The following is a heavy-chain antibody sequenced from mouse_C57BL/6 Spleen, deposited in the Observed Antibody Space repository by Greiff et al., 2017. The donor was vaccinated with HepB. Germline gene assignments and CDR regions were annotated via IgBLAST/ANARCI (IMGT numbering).Heavy chain of an antibody. Sequence: DVKLQESGPGLVKPSQSLSLTCSVTGYSITSGYYWNWIRQFPGNKLEWMGYISYDGSNNYNPSLKNRISITRDTSKNQFFLKLNSVTTEDTATYYCAREGPYYYGSSGGYAMDYWGQGTSVTVSS. D-gene: IGHD1-1*01. V-gene: IGHV3-6*01. CDR1: GYSITSGYY. J-gene: IGHJ4*01. CDR3: AREGPYYYGSSGGYAMDY. CDR2: ISYDGSN.